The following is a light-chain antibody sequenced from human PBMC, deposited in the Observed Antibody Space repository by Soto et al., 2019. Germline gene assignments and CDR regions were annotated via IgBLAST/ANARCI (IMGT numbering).Light chain of an antibody. V-gene: IGKV3-20*01. Sequence: EIVMTQSPATLSVSPGERATLSCRASQNVRSNLAWYQQKPGQAPRLLIYGAFKRATGIPDRFSGSGSGTDFTLTISRMEPEDFAVYCCQQYGSSPRTFGQGTKV. CDR2: GAF. CDR1: QNVRSN. J-gene: IGKJ1*01. CDR3: QQYGSSPRT.